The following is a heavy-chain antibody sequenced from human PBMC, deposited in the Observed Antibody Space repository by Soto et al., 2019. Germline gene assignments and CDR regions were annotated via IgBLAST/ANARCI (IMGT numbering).Heavy chain of an antibody. D-gene: IGHD2-2*01. CDR2: INPNSGGT. V-gene: IGHV1-2*04. Sequence: QVQLVQSGAEVKKPGASVKVSCKASGYTFTGYYMHWVRQAPGQGLEWMGWINPNSGGTNYAQKFQGWVTMNRDTSISTAYMELSRLRSDDTAVYYWARGEPEVVPAALHYYYCYMDVWGKGTKVSVSS. CDR3: ARGEPEVVPAALHYYYCYMDV. J-gene: IGHJ6*03. CDR1: GYTFTGYY.